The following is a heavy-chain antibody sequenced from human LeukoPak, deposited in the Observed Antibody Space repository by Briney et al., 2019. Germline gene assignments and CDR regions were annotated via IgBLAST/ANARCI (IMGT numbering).Heavy chain of an antibody. Sequence: GGSLRLSCAASGNYWMHWVRQAPGKGLVWVSRINSDGGDTNYADSVKGRFTISRDNAKNTLYLQMNSLRAEDTAVYYCAREPPPTYCGGDCFPDYWGQGTLVTVSS. CDR3: AREPPPTYCGGDCFPDY. V-gene: IGHV3-74*01. CDR2: INSDGGDT. CDR1: GNYW. J-gene: IGHJ4*02. D-gene: IGHD2-21*02.